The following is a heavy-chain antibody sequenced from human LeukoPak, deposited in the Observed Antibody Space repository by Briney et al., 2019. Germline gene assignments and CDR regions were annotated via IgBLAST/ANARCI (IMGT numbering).Heavy chain of an antibody. CDR1: GFTFSSYG. Sequence: SGGSLRLSCAASGFTFSSYGMPWVRQAPGKGLEWVAVIWYDGSNKYYADSVKGRFTISRDNSKNTLYLQMNSLRAEDTAVYYCARGRPQRVNDYWGQGTLVTVSS. CDR2: IWYDGSNK. CDR3: ARGRPQRVNDY. D-gene: IGHD4-23*01. J-gene: IGHJ4*02. V-gene: IGHV3-33*01.